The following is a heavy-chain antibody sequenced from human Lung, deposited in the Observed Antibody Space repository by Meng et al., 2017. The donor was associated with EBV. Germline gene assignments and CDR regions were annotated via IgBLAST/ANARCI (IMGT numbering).Heavy chain of an antibody. CDR3: AKDGDSSGYGDY. CDR1: GFTFDDYT. V-gene: IGHV3-43*01. J-gene: IGHJ4*02. Sequence: EELVECGGVVLPPGGSLILSCAASGFTFDDYTMHWVRQAPGKGLEWVSLISWDGGSTYYADSVKGRFTISRDNSKNSLYLQMNSLRTEDTALYYCAKDGDSSGYGDYWGQGTLVTVSS. D-gene: IGHD3-22*01. CDR2: ISWDGGST.